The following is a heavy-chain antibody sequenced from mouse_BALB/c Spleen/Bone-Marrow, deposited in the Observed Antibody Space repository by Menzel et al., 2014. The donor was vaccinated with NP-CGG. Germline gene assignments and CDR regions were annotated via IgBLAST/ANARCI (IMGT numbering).Heavy chain of an antibody. D-gene: IGHD2-14*01. Sequence: VKLEESGPGLVAPSQSLSITCTVSGFSLTSYGIHWVRRPPGKSLEWLGVIWAGGSTNYNSALMSRLSISKDNSKSQVFLKMNSLQTDDTAMYYCARVIRYESYFDYWGQGTTLTVSS. CDR1: GFSLTSYG. J-gene: IGHJ2*01. CDR2: IWAGGST. V-gene: IGHV2-9*02. CDR3: ARVIRYESYFDY.